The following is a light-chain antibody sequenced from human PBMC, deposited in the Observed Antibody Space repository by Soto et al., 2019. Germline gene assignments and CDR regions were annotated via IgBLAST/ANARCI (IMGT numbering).Light chain of an antibody. CDR3: QQYNNWPRT. CDR2: GAS. J-gene: IGKJ1*01. CDR1: QSVSSN. Sequence: EIVMTQSPATLSVSPGERATLSCRASQSVSSNLAWYQQKPGQAPRLLIYGASTRATGIPGRFSGSGSGTEFTLTISSLQSEDFAVYYCQQYNNWPRTFGQGTKVEI. V-gene: IGKV3-15*01.